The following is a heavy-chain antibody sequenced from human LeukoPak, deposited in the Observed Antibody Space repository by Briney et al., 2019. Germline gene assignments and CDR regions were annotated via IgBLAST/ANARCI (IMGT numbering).Heavy chain of an antibody. J-gene: IGHJ6*03. Sequence: GASVKVSCKASGYTFTSYGISWVRQAPGQGLEWMGWISAYNGNTNYAQKLQGRVTMTTDTSTSTAYMELRSLRSDDTAVYYCARAAPSRSIWSYYYYYMDVWGKGTTVTISS. CDR2: ISAYNGNT. V-gene: IGHV1-18*01. CDR3: ARAAPSRSIWSYYYYYMDV. CDR1: GYTFTSYG. D-gene: IGHD2-2*02.